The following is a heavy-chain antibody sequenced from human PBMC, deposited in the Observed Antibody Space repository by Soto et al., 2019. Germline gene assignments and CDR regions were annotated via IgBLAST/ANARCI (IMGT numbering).Heavy chain of an antibody. CDR1: GFSFSINGVA. V-gene: IGHV2-5*02. CDR3: AHKRDVSRGFKS. Sequence: QITLKESGPTLVKPTQTLTLTCTFSGFSFSINGVAVGWIRQPPGQALEWLALIYWDDDQRYNPSLKNRLTITKDTSRNHVVRTMTNMDPVDTATYYCAHKRDVSRGFKSWGQGTLVTVSS. CDR2: IYWDDDQ. J-gene: IGHJ5*01.